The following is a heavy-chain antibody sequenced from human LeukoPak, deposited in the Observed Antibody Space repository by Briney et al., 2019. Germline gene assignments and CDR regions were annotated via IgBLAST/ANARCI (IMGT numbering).Heavy chain of an antibody. CDR1: GFTFSRYA. J-gene: IGHJ4*02. CDR2: INPTSDYT. CDR3: ARCQYNSSPDF. D-gene: IGHD6-13*01. V-gene: IGHV3-11*03. Sequence: GGSLRLSCVVSGFTFSRYAMSWIRQAPGKGLEWVSYINPTSDYTSYADSVKGQFTIFRDNAKNSLYLQMNSLRVEDTAVYYCARCQYNSSPDFWGRGTLVTVSS.